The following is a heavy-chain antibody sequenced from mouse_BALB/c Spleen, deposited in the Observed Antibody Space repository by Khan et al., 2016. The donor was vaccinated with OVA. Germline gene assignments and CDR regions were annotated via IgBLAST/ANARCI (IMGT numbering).Heavy chain of an antibody. V-gene: IGHV3-2*02. CDR3: ARRAYYANLYFDV. J-gene: IGHJ1*01. CDR2: ISYSGST. Sequence: EVELVESGPGLVKPSQSLSLTCTVTGYSITSDYAWNWIRQFPGNKLEWMGYISYSGSTSYNPSLKSRISITRDTSKNQFFLQLNSVTTGDTATYYCARRAYYANLYFDVWGAGTTVTVSS. CDR1: GYSITSDYA. D-gene: IGHD1-1*02.